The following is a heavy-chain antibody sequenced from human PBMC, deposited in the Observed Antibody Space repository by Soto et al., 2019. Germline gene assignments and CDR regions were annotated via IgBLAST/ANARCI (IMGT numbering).Heavy chain of an antibody. CDR1: GGSISSSSYY. Sequence: SETLSLTCTVSGGSISSSSYYWGWIRQPPGKGLEWIGSIYYSGNTYYNPSLKSRVTISVDTAKNQFSLKLSSVTAADTAVYYCARDKITGLFDYWGQGTLVTVSS. CDR3: ARDKITGLFDY. CDR2: IYYSGNT. V-gene: IGHV4-39*02. J-gene: IGHJ4*02. D-gene: IGHD2-8*02.